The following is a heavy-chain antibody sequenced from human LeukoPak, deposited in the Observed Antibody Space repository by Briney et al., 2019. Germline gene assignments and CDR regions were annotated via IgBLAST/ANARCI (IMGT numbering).Heavy chain of an antibody. CDR3: ARVLYAFCGGDCYSDWFDP. CDR1: SGCIRSSNYY. J-gene: IGHJ5*02. CDR2: VYYSGRA. V-gene: IGHV4-39*07. D-gene: IGHD2-21*02. Sequence: PSETLSLTCTVSSGCIRSSNYYWGWIRQPPGKGLEWIGSVYYSGRAYYNPSLKSRVTISIDTSKNQFSLRLSSVTAADTAVYYCARVLYAFCGGDCYSDWFDPWGQGILVTVSS.